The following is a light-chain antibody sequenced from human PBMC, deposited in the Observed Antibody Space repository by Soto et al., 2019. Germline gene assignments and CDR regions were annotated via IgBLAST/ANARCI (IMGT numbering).Light chain of an antibody. CDR2: GAS. J-gene: IGKJ1*01. CDR1: QSVSSN. CDR3: QQYNNWPPWT. V-gene: IGKV3-15*01. Sequence: EMVMTQSPATLSVSPGERATLSCRASQSVSSNLAWYQQKPGQAPRLLIYGASTRATGIPARFSGSGSGTEFTLTISSLQSEDFVVYYCQQYNNWPPWTFGQGTKVDIK.